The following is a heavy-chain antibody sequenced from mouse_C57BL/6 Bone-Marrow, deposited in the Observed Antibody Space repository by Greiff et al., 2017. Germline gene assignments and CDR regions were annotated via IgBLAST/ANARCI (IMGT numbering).Heavy chain of an antibody. J-gene: IGHJ1*03. V-gene: IGHV5-2*01. CDR2: INSDGGST. CDR3: ARLGTTVVSDWYCDV. D-gene: IGHD1-1*01. Sequence: EVKLMESGGGLVQPGESLKLSCESNEYEFPSHDMSWVRKTPEKRLELVAAINSDGGSTYYPDTMERRFIISRDNTKKTLYLQMSSLRSEDTALYYCARLGTTVVSDWYCDVWGTGTTVTVSS. CDR1: EYEFPSHD.